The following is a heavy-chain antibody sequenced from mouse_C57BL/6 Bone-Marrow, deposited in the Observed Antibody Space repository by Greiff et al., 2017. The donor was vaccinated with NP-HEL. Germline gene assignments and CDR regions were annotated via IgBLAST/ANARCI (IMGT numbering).Heavy chain of an antibody. CDR1: GFSLTSYG. CDR3: AQALYEGYYYAMDY. Sequence: VMLVESGPGLVQPSQSLSITCTVSGFSLTSYGVHWVRQSPGKGLEWLGVIWSGGSTDYNAAFISRLSISKANSKSQVFFKMNSLQADDTAIYYCAQALYEGYYYAMDYWGQGTSVTVSS. V-gene: IGHV2-2*01. CDR2: IWSGGST. D-gene: IGHD2-3*01. J-gene: IGHJ4*01.